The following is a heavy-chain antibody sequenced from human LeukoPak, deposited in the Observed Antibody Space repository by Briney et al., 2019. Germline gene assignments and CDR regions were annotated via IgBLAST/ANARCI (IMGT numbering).Heavy chain of an antibody. CDR1: GGSISSGPYY. D-gene: IGHD3-16*01. Sequence: SQTLSLTCTVSGGSISSGPYYWIWIRQHPGKGLEWIGYITYSGNTYYYPALNSRVTVSLDTSKTQFSLKLSSVTAADTAVYYCARGGGLDVWGQGATVTVSS. J-gene: IGHJ6*02. V-gene: IGHV4-31*03. CDR2: ITYSGNT. CDR3: ARGGGLDV.